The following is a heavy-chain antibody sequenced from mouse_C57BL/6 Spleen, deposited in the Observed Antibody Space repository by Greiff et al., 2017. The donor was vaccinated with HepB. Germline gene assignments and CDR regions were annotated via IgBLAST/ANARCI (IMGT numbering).Heavy chain of an antibody. V-gene: IGHV5-16*01. CDR1: GFTFSDYY. CDR2: INYDGSST. J-gene: IGHJ1*03. CDR3: ARVSRGYFDV. Sequence: EVQRVESEGGLVQPGRSMKLSCTASGFTFSDYYMAWVRQVPEKGLEWVANINYDGSSTYYLDSLKSRFIISRDNAKNILYLQMSSLKSEDTATYYCARVSRGYFDVWGTGTTVTVSS.